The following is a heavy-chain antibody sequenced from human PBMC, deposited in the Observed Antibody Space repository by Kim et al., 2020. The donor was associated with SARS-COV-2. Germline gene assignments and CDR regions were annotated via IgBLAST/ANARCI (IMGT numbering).Heavy chain of an antibody. CDR3: ASSSAYSSSLIY. CDR1: GFTVRSNY. D-gene: IGHD6-6*01. V-gene: IGHV3-53*01. Sequence: GGSLRLSCVASGFTVRSNYMSWVRQAPGKGLEWVSVIYSGGSTYYADSVKGRFTISRDNSKNMLSLQMNSLRAEDTAVYYCASSSAYSSSLIYWGQGTLVTVSS. J-gene: IGHJ4*02. CDR2: IYSGGST.